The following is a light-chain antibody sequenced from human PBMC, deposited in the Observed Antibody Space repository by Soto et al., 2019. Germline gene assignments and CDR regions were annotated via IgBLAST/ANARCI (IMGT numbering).Light chain of an antibody. V-gene: IGKV1-5*01. CDR3: QQYSSDWT. CDR1: QDLDKW. Sequence: SQSPSSLSASVGDRVTITCRASQDLDKWLAWYQQKPGKAPNLLIYRSSTLREGVPSRFRGFGSGTEYSLTITDLQPYDFATYYCQQYSSDWTFGQGTVV. J-gene: IGKJ1*01. CDR2: RSS.